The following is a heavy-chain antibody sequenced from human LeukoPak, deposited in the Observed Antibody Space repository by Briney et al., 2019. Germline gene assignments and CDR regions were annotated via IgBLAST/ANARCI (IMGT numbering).Heavy chain of an antibody. Sequence: GGTLRLSCAASGFPFHNYDMNWVRQAPGKGLEWVSGISARGSSTYYADSVKGRFTISRDNAKNSLYLQMNSLRAEDTAVYYCAKDYGGSSPFDYWGQRTLVTVSS. CDR1: GFPFHNYD. CDR2: ISARGSST. J-gene: IGHJ4*02. D-gene: IGHD4-23*01. CDR3: AKDYGGSSPFDY. V-gene: IGHV3-23*01.